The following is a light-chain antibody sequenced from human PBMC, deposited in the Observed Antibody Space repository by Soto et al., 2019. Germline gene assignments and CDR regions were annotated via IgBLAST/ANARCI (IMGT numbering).Light chain of an antibody. CDR2: DVN. V-gene: IGLV2-11*01. CDR1: SSDVGGFNY. Sequence: QSVLTQPRSVSGSPGQSVTISCTGTSSDVGGFNYVSWYQQHPGKAPKLMVYDVNKRPSGVPDRFSGSKSGNTASLTISGLQADDEADYYCCSYAGSSHVIFGGGTKLTVL. J-gene: IGLJ2*01. CDR3: CSYAGSSHVI.